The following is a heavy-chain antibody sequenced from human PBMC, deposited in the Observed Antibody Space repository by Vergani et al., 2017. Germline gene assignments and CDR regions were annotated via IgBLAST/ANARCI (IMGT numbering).Heavy chain of an antibody. D-gene: IGHD4-17*01. V-gene: IGHV4-61*02. Sequence: QVQLQESGPGLVKPSQTLSLTCTVSGGSISSGSYYWSWIRQPAGKGLEWMGRVYTSGSTNYNPSLKSRVTISVDASKNQFSLKLRSVTAADPAVYYCARDERRDTHDYGDYRGLDPWGQGTLVTVSS. J-gene: IGHJ5*02. CDR1: GGSISSGSYY. CDR3: ARDERRDTHDYGDYRGLDP. CDR2: VYTSGST.